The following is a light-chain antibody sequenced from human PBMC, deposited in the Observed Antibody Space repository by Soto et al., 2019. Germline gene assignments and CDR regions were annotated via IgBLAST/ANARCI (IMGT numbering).Light chain of an antibody. CDR3: SSYTSGSTRVV. CDR1: SSDVGDYNY. J-gene: IGLJ2*01. V-gene: IGLV2-14*03. CDR2: DVS. Sequence: QSALTQPASVSGSPGQSITISCTGTSSDVGDYNYVSWYQQHPGKAPKVMIYDVSKRPSGISNRFSGSKSGNTASLTISGLQVEDEADYYCSSYTSGSTRVVFGGGTKLTVL.